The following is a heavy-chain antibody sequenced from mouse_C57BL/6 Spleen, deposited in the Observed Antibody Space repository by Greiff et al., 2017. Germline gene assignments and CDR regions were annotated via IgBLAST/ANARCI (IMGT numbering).Heavy chain of an antibody. V-gene: IGHV1-76*01. D-gene: IGHD1-1*01. J-gene: IGHJ3*01. CDR1: GYTFTDYY. Sequence: QVQLQQSGAELVRPGASVKLSCKASGYTFTDYYINWVKQRPGQGLEWIARIYPGSGNTYYNEKFKGKATLTAEKSSSTAYMQLSSLTSEDSAVYFCARGDYYGSSYWFAYWGQGTLVTVSA. CDR2: IYPGSGNT. CDR3: ARGDYYGSSYWFAY.